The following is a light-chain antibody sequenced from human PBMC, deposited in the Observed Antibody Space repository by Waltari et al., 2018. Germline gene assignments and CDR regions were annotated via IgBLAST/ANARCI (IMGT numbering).Light chain of an antibody. Sequence: VTITCRASQSINSYLNWYQQSPGRAPRLLIYAASTLQSGVPSRFSGSGSGTDFTLTISSLRPEDFATYYCQQSYSTPLTFGGGTKVEIK. J-gene: IGKJ4*01. CDR1: QSINSY. CDR2: AAS. CDR3: QQSYSTPLT. V-gene: IGKV1-39*01.